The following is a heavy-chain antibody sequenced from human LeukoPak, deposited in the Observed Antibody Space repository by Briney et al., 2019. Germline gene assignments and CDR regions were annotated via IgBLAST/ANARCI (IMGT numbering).Heavy chain of an antibody. CDR3: ARALRARITGTTASVYGMDV. J-gene: IGHJ6*02. CDR2: IYTSGST. Sequence: SETLSLTCTVSGGSISSYYWRWIRQPAGKGLEWIGRIYTSGSTNYNPSLKSRVTISVDTSKNQFSLKLSSVTAADTAVYYCARALRARITGTTASVYGMDVWGQGTTVTVSS. CDR1: GGSISSYY. D-gene: IGHD1-20*01. V-gene: IGHV4-4*07.